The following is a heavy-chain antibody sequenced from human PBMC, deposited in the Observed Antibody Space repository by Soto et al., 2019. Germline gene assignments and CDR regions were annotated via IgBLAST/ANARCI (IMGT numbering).Heavy chain of an antibody. CDR3: AKAEMITFGGVIGPFDY. J-gene: IGHJ4*02. CDR2: ISYDGSNK. D-gene: IGHD3-16*02. CDR1: GFTFSSYG. Sequence: QVQLVESGGGVVQPGRSLRLSCAASGFTFSSYGMHWVRQAPGKGLEWVAVISYDGSNKYYADSVKGRFTISRDNSKNTLYLQMNSLRAEDTAVYYCAKAEMITFGGVIGPFDYWGQGTLVTVSS. V-gene: IGHV3-30*18.